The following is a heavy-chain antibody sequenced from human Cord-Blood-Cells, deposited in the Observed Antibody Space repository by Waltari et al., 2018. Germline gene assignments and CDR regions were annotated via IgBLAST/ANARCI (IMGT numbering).Heavy chain of an antibody. Sequence: QVQLQQWGAGLLKPSETLSLTCAVYGGSFSGYDWSWICQPPGKGREWIGEINHSGSTNYSPSLQIRVTISVATSKNQLSLKLSSVTAADTAVYYCARGHREGDIVVVPAAIPFDYWGQGTLVTVSS. CDR2: INHSGST. J-gene: IGHJ4*02. CDR3: ARGHREGDIVVVPAAIPFDY. D-gene: IGHD2-2*02. V-gene: IGHV4-34*01. CDR1: GGSFSGYD.